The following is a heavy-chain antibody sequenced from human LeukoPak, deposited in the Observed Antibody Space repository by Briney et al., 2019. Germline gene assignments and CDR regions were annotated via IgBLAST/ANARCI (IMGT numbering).Heavy chain of an antibody. CDR3: ARDVGDFWSGYHRGAFDI. Sequence: SETLSLTCTVSGGSISTGSYYWSWIRQPAGKGLEWIGRIYTSGSTYYNPSLKSRVTISVDTSKNQFSLKLSSVTAADTAVYYCARDVGDFWSGYHRGAFDIWGQGTMVTVSS. CDR2: IYTSGST. J-gene: IGHJ3*02. D-gene: IGHD3-3*01. CDR1: GGSISTGSYY. V-gene: IGHV4-61*02.